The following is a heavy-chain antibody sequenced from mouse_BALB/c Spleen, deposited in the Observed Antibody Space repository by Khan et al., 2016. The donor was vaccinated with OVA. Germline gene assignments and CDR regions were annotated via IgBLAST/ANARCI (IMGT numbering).Heavy chain of an antibody. Sequence: EVKLMESGGDLVKPGGSLKLSCAASGFTFSSYSMSWVRQTPDKRLAWVATISSGGDYPYYPDNVKGRFTISRDNAKNTLYLQMSRLKSEDTAMYYCASHLTGSFAYWGQGTLVTVSA. CDR1: GFTFSSYS. J-gene: IGHJ3*01. V-gene: IGHV5-6*01. D-gene: IGHD4-1*01. CDR2: ISSGGDYP. CDR3: ASHLTGSFAY.